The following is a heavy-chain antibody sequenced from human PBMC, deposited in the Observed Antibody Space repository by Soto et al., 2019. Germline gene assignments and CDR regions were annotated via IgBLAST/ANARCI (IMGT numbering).Heavy chain of an antibody. V-gene: IGHV5-51*01. CDR2: IRPGDSDT. CDR1: GYSFTTYW. CDR3: ARHILLRISPREYYAMDV. Sequence: PVEALKVSSQASGYSFTTYWILWVRQMPGKGQERTGIIRPGDSDTRYSPSFQGQVTISADKSISTTYLQWSSLKASDTAMYYCARHILLRISPREYYAMDVWGKGTAVTVSS. J-gene: IGHJ6*04.